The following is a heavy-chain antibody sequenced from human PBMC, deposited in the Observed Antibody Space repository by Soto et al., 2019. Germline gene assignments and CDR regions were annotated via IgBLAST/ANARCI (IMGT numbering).Heavy chain of an antibody. CDR1: GYSLTTDW. J-gene: IGHJ5*01. CDR2: IDPIKSYI. CDR3: YVFRRSRFGNGSLDS. Sequence: GESLKISCEGSGYSLTTDWINWVRQMPGKGLEWTERIDPIKSYIKNKNSVQDHDTSSANKSNSNTNLEWKSLGASDTAIYYIYVFRRSRFGNGSLDSWGQGTTVTVTS. D-gene: IGHD3-10*02. V-gene: IGHV5-10-1*01.